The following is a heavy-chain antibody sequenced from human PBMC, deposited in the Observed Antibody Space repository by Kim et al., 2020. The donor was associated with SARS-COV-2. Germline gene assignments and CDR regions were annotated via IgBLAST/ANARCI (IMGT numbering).Heavy chain of an antibody. Sequence: ASVKVSCKASGYTFTSYAMHWVRQAPGQSLEWMGWINAGNGNTKYSQKFQGRVTITRDTSASTAYMDLSSLRSEDMAVYYCARVTYVNSGSSPNIGFDYWGQGTLVTVSS. V-gene: IGHV1-3*01. CDR2: INAGNGNT. J-gene: IGHJ4*02. CDR3: ARVTYVNSGSSPNIGFDY. D-gene: IGHD1-26*01. CDR1: GYTFTSYA.